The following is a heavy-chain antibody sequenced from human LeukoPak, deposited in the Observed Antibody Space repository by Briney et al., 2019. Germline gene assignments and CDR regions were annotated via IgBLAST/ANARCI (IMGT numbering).Heavy chain of an antibody. J-gene: IGHJ4*02. Sequence: SQTLSLTCSVSGGYLSSGDYYWSWIRRPPGKGLEWIGCMYYSVSTYSNPALKSQLTISIDTSKNQFSLKLTSVTAADTAVYYCARDPTGEQQLAPYYFDDWGKGTLVTVSS. D-gene: IGHD6-13*01. CDR2: MYYSVST. CDR1: GGYLSSGDYY. CDR3: ARDPTGEQQLAPYYFDD. V-gene: IGHV4-30-4*01.